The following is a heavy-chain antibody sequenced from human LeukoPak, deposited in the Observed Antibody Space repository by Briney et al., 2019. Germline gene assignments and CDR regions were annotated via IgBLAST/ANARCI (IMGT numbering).Heavy chain of an antibody. CDR2: IYYSGST. V-gene: IGHV4-59*01. D-gene: IGHD6-19*01. CDR3: ARTWGWCYFDY. Sequence: PSETLSLTCTVSGGSISSYYWSWIRQPPGKGLEWIGYIYYSGSTNYNPSLKSRVTISVDTSKNQFSLKLSSVTAADTAVYYCARTWGWCYFDYWGQGTLVTVSS. CDR1: GGSISSYY. J-gene: IGHJ4*02.